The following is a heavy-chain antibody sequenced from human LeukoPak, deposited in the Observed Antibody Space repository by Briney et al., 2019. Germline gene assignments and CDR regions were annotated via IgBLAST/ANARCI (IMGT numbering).Heavy chain of an antibody. CDR3: ARPRTIYYGDYVGYFDY. CDR2: IYPGDSDT. Sequence: GESLKISCKGSGYSFTSYWIGWVRQMPGKGLEWMGIIYPGDSDTRYSPSFQGQVTISADKSISTAYLQWSSLKASDTAMDYCARPRTIYYGDYVGYFDYWGQGTLVTVSS. CDR1: GYSFTSYW. D-gene: IGHD4-17*01. V-gene: IGHV5-51*01. J-gene: IGHJ4*02.